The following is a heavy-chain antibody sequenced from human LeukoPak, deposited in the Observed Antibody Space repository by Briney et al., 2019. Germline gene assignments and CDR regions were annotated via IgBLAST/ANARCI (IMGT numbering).Heavy chain of an antibody. J-gene: IGHJ3*02. CDR1: GYTFTSYY. V-gene: IGHV1-46*01. Sequence: ASVKVSCKASGYTFTSYYVHWVRQAPGQGLEWMGIINPSGGSTSYAQKFQGRVTMTRDTSTSTVYMELSSLRSEDTAVYYCARGYDSSGYYFVHAFDIWGQGTMVTVSS. CDR3: ARGYDSSGYYFVHAFDI. CDR2: INPSGGST. D-gene: IGHD3-22*01.